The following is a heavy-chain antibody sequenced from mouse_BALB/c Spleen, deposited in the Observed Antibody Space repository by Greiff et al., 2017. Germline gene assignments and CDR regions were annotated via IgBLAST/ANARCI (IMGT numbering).Heavy chain of an antibody. V-gene: IGHV1S56*01. D-gene: IGHD2-1*01. J-gene: IGHJ4*01. CDR1: GYTFTSYY. CDR3: ARSGNLYYYAMDS. CDR2: IYPGNVNT. Sequence: VKLMESGPELVKPGASVRISCKASGYTFTSYYIHWVKQRPGQGLEWIGWIYPGNVNTKYNEKFKGKATLTADKSSSTAYMQLSSLTSDDSAVYFCARSGNLYYYAMDSWGQGTSVTVSS.